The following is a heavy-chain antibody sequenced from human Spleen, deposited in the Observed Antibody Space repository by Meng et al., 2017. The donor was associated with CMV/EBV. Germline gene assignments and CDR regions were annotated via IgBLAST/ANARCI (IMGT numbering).Heavy chain of an antibody. CDR1: GFTLSPYW. Sequence: GGSLRLSCVASGFTLSPYWMHWVRQAPGKGLEWVSRIHKDGGNTTYADTVKGRFTISRDNTKNMVFLQMNNLRADDTAVYYCVRRSSYCSSAGCYLNLWGQGTPVTVSS. V-gene: IGHV3-74*01. J-gene: IGHJ5*02. CDR2: IHKDGGNT. CDR3: VRRSSYCSSAGCYLNL. D-gene: IGHD2-2*01.